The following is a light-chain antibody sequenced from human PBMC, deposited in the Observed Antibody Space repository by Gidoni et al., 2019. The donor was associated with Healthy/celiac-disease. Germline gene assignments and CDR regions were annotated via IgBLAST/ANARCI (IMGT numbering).Light chain of an antibody. CDR3: QQYNSYSSWT. Sequence: DHQLTQSPSTLSASVGDRVTITCRASQSISSWLAWYQQKPGKAPKLLIYDASRLESGGPSRSSGSGSGTDFTLTISSLQPDDFATSYCQQYNSYSSWTFXQXTKVEIK. V-gene: IGKV1-5*01. CDR2: DAS. J-gene: IGKJ1*01. CDR1: QSISSW.